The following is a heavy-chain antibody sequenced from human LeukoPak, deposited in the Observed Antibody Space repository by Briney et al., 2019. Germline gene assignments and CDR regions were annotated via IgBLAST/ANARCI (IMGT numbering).Heavy chain of an antibody. J-gene: IGHJ5*02. Sequence: SETLSLTCTVSGGSISSYYWSWIRQPAGKGLEWIGRIYTSGSTNYNPSPKSRVTMSVDTSKNQFSLKLSSVTAADTAVYYCARVQLERAGDWFDPWGQGTLVTVSS. V-gene: IGHV4-4*07. D-gene: IGHD1-1*01. CDR2: IYTSGST. CDR3: ARVQLERAGDWFDP. CDR1: GGSISSYY.